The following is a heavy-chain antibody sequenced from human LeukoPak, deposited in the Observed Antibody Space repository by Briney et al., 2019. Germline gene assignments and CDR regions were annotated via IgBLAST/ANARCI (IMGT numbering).Heavy chain of an antibody. CDR3: ARGRSGSYWRLDY. Sequence: SETLSLTCAVYGGSFSGYYWSWIRQPPGKGQEWIGEINHSGSTNYNPSLKSRVTISVDTSKNQFSLKLSSVTAADTAVYYCARGRSGSYWRLDYWGQGTLLTVSS. J-gene: IGHJ4*02. CDR1: GGSFSGYY. D-gene: IGHD1-26*01. CDR2: INHSGST. V-gene: IGHV4-34*01.